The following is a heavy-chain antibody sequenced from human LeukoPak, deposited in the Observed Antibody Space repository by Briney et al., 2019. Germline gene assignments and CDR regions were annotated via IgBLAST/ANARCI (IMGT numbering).Heavy chain of an antibody. Sequence: SETLSLTCTVSGGSISRSSYYWGWIRQPPGKGLEGIGSIYYSGSTYYNPSLKSRVTISVDTSKNQFSLKLSSVTAADTAVYYCARVSGITMIVVVPEDGFDIWGQGTMVTVSS. V-gene: IGHV4-39*01. D-gene: IGHD3-22*01. CDR3: ARVSGITMIVVVPEDGFDI. J-gene: IGHJ3*02. CDR2: IYYSGST. CDR1: GGSISRSSYY.